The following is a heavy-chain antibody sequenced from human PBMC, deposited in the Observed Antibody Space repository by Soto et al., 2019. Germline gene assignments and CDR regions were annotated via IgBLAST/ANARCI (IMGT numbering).Heavy chain of an antibody. Sequence: SETLSLTCTVSGGSVSSGDYFWSWLRQSPGKRLEWIAYIYYGGSTNYNPSLRSRATISVDTSKSQVSLTLTSMTAADAALYYCARSPNYYYYGFDVWGQGTAVTVSS. J-gene: IGHJ6*02. CDR2: IYYGGST. V-gene: IGHV4-61*08. CDR1: GGSVSSGDYF. D-gene: IGHD3-10*01. CDR3: ARSPNYYYYGFDV.